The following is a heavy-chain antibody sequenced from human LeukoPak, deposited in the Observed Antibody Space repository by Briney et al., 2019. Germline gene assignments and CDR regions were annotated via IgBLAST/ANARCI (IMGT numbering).Heavy chain of an antibody. CDR3: ARAADDSSGYSDY. Sequence: GASVKVSCKASGYTFTGYYMHWVRQAPGQGLEWMGWINPNSGGTNYAQKFQGWVTMTRDTSISTAYMELSRLRSDDTAVYYCARAADDSSGYSDYWGQGTLVTVSS. CDR2: INPNSGGT. V-gene: IGHV1-2*04. CDR1: GYTFTGYY. J-gene: IGHJ4*02. D-gene: IGHD3-22*01.